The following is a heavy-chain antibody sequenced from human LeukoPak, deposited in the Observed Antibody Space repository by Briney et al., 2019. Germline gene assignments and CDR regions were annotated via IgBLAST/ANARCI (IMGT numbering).Heavy chain of an antibody. J-gene: IGHJ6*04. CDR1: GGTFSSYA. Sequence: SVKVSCKASGGTFSSYAVSWVRQAPGQGLEWMGGIIPIFGTANYAQKFQGRVTITADESTSTAYMELSSLRSEDTAVYYCARAPGGYYGSGSYYNVNYYGMDVWGKGTTVTVSS. D-gene: IGHD3-10*01. V-gene: IGHV1-69*13. CDR2: IIPIFGTA. CDR3: ARAPGGYYGSGSYYNVNYYGMDV.